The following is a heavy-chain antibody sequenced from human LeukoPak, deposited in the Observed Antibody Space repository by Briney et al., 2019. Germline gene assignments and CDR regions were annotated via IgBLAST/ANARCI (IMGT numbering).Heavy chain of an antibody. Sequence: PGGSLRLSCAASGFTFSSYAMHWVRQAPGKGLEYVSAISSNGGSTYYANSVKGRFTISRDNAKNSLYLQMNSLRAEDTAVYYCARDSLTEYSSSWYYDYWGQGTLVTVSS. J-gene: IGHJ4*02. D-gene: IGHD6-13*01. CDR2: ISSNGGST. CDR3: ARDSLTEYSSSWYYDY. CDR1: GFTFSSYA. V-gene: IGHV3-64*01.